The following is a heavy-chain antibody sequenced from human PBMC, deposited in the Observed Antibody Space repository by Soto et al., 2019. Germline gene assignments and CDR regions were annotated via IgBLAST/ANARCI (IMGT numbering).Heavy chain of an antibody. V-gene: IGHV1-69*06. D-gene: IGHD6-25*01. CDR2: ILPIFDAP. CDR3: AKDRHHDRSGYIRHHDASDV. J-gene: IGHJ3*01. Sequence: QVQLVQSGAELKQPGSSVKVSCKTSGDILTKFGIAWFRQAPGKRPEWMGNILPIFDAPTYAVTFQSRLEIVADKSTDVVYMEFDSLTTEDTAVYYCAKDRHHDRSGYIRHHDASDVWGQGT. CDR1: GDILTKFG.